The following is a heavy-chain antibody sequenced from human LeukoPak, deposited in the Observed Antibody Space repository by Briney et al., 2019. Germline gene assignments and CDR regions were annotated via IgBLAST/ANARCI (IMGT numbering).Heavy chain of an antibody. V-gene: IGHV1-46*01. J-gene: IGHJ3*02. D-gene: IGHD5-24*01. CDR2: INPSSDTT. CDR1: GYNFTTNY. Sequence: GASVNVSCKASGYNFTTNYMHWVRQASGQGLEGMGIINPSSDTTSYAQKFQGRVTMTSDMSTSTVYMELRSLRFEDTAVYYCARAEITRDGYNSAFDIWGQGTMVTVSS. CDR3: ARAEITRDGYNSAFDI.